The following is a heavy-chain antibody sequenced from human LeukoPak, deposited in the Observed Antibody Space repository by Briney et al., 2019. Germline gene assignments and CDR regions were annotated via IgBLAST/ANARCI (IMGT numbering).Heavy chain of an antibody. Sequence: EASVKVSCKASGYTFISYGISWVRQAPGQGLEWMGWINPNSGGTNYAQKFQGRVTMTRDTSISTAYMELSRLRSDDTAVYYCASPILSRDLDYGDYEYFQHWGQGTLVTVSS. J-gene: IGHJ1*01. CDR2: INPNSGGT. CDR3: ASPILSRDLDYGDYEYFQH. CDR1: GYTFISYG. V-gene: IGHV1-2*02. D-gene: IGHD4-17*01.